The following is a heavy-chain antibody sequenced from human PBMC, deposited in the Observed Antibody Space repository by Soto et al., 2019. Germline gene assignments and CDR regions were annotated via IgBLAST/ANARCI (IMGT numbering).Heavy chain of an antibody. CDR3: AVPADYYDSSGIRDY. D-gene: IGHD3-22*01. CDR1: GYTFTSYY. CDR2: INPSGGST. J-gene: IGHJ4*02. Sequence: QVRLVQSGAEVKKPGASVKVSCKASGYTFTSYYMHWVRQAPGQGLEWMGIINPSGGSTSYAQKFQGRVTMTRDTSTSTVYMELSSLRSEDTAVYYCAVPADYYDSSGIRDYWCQGTLVTVSS. V-gene: IGHV1-46*01.